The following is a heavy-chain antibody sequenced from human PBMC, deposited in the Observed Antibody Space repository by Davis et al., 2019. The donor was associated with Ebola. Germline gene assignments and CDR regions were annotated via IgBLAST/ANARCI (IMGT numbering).Heavy chain of an antibody. J-gene: IGHJ6*02. CDR1: GYTFIGYY. CDR2: INPHGGGT. Sequence: ASVKVSCKASGYTFIGYYIHWVRQAPGQGLEWMGWINPHGGGTKYAQRFQDRVNLTRDMSISTAYMELSRLRSDDTAVYYCARDREDYYYFYYGMDVWGQGTTVTVSS. D-gene: IGHD2-15*01. CDR3: ARDREDYYYFYYGMDV. V-gene: IGHV1-2*02.